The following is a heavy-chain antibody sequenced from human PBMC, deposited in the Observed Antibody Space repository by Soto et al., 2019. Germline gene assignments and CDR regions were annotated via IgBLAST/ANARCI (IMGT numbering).Heavy chain of an antibody. Sequence: GGSLRLSCAASGFTFSNYAISWVRQAPGKGLEWVSSISGSGCSTYYADSVKGRFTISRDNSKNTLYLQMNSLRAEDTAVYYCATYSGNYERYGVYYGMDVWGQGTTVTVSS. V-gene: IGHV3-23*01. CDR1: GFTFSNYA. CDR2: ISGSGCST. CDR3: ATYSGNYERYGVYYGMDV. D-gene: IGHD1-26*01. J-gene: IGHJ6*02.